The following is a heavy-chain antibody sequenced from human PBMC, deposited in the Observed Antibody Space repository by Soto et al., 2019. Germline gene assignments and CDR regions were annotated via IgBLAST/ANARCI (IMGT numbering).Heavy chain of an antibody. Sequence: PSETLSLTCAVSGGSISSSNWWSWVRQPPGKGLEWIGEIYHSGSTNYNPSLKSRVTISVDKSKNQFPLKLSSVTAADTAVYYCARDPRVQDYYYGMDVWGQGTTVTVSS. CDR1: GGSISSSNW. J-gene: IGHJ6*02. CDR3: ARDPRVQDYYYGMDV. V-gene: IGHV4-4*02. CDR2: IYHSGST.